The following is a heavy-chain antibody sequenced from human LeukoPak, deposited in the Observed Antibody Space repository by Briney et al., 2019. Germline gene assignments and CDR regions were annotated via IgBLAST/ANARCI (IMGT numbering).Heavy chain of an antibody. CDR2: INPNSGGT. CDR1: GYTFTGYY. CDR3: ARVKNPVWDAFDI. Sequence: GASVKVSCKASGYTFTGYYMHWVRQAPGQGLEWMGWINPNSGGTNYAQKFQGRVTMTRDTSISTAYMELSRLRSDDTAVYYCARVKNPVWDAFDIWGQGTMVTVSS. D-gene: IGHD2-21*01. J-gene: IGHJ3*02. V-gene: IGHV1-2*02.